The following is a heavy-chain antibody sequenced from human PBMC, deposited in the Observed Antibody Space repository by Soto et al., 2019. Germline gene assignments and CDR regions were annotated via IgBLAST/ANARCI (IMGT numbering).Heavy chain of an antibody. V-gene: IGHV1-3*01. D-gene: IGHD2-15*01. J-gene: IGHJ6*03. CDR3: ARDGDCSGGSCFPHYYYYYYMDV. Sequence: QVQLVQSGAEVKKPGASVKVSCKASGYTFTSYAMHWVRQAPGQRLEWMGWINAGNGNTKYSQKFQGRVTITRDTSASTGYMELSSLRSEDTAVYYCARDGDCSGGSCFPHYYYYYYMDVWGKGTTVTVSS. CDR2: INAGNGNT. CDR1: GYTFTSYA.